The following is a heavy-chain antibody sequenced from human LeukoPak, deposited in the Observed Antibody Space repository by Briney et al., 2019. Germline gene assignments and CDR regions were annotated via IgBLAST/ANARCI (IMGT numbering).Heavy chain of an antibody. CDR2: INTDGSST. V-gene: IGHV3-74*01. CDR1: GFTFSSYW. J-gene: IGHJ6*03. CDR3: ARVPPPFTMYYMDV. Sequence: PGGSLRLSCAASGFTFSSYWMHWVRQATGKGLVWVSRINTDGSSTSYADSVKGRFTISRDSSKNTVSLQMNSLRAEDTAIYFCARVPPPFTMYYMDVWGKGTPVIVSS. D-gene: IGHD5-24*01.